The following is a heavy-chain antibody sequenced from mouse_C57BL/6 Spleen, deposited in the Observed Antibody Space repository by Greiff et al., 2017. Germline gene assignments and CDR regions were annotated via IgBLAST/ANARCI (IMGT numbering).Heavy chain of an antibody. CDR1: GFSLTSYG. CDR3: ASEGYYDDGGRFAY. D-gene: IGHD2-4*01. V-gene: IGHV2-6*01. Sequence: VQGVESGPGLVAPSQSLSITCTVSGFSLTSYGVDWVRQSPGKGLEWLGVIWGVGSTNYNSALKSRLSISKDNSKSQVFLKMNSLQTDDTAMYYCASEGYYDDGGRFAYWGQGTLVTVSA. CDR2: IWGVGST. J-gene: IGHJ3*01.